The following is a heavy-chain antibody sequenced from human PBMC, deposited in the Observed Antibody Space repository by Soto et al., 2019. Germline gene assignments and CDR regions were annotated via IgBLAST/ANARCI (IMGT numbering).Heavy chain of an antibody. J-gene: IGHJ4*02. CDR3: ARGRDHGSGSYLAYFDY. D-gene: IGHD3-10*01. V-gene: IGHV4-34*01. Sequence: LSLTCAVYGGSFSGYYWSWIRQPPGKGLEWIGEINHSGSTNYNPSLKSRVTISVDTSKNQFSLKLSSVTAADTAVYYCARGRDHGSGSYLAYFDYWGQGTLVTVSS. CDR1: GGSFSGYY. CDR2: INHSGST.